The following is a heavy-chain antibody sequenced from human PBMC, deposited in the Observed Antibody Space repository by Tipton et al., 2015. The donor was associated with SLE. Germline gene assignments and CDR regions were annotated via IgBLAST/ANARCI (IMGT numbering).Heavy chain of an antibody. CDR1: GGSISGYY. CDR3: AREDVGYCNGGSCPYYIDY. J-gene: IGHJ4*02. D-gene: IGHD2-15*01. Sequence: TLSLTCSVSGGSISGYYWNWIRQPAGKGLEWIGRVYSGGNTAYNPSPKSRVTMSVDTSKNQFSLKVNSVTAADTAMYFCAREDVGYCNGGSCPYYIDYWGQGTLVTVSS. V-gene: IGHV4-4*07. CDR2: VYSGGNT.